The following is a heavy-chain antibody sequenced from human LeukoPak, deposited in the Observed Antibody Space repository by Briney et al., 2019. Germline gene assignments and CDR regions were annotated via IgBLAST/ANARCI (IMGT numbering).Heavy chain of an antibody. CDR1: GYTFTSYY. Sequence: GASVKVSCKASGYTFTSYYMHWVRQAPGQGLEWMGIINPSGGSTSYAQKFQERVTITRDMSTSTAYMELSSLRSEDTAVYYCAADKFLGADDYYYMDVWGKGTTVTVSS. J-gene: IGHJ6*03. CDR2: INPSGGST. D-gene: IGHD1-26*01. CDR3: AADKFLGADDYYYMDV. V-gene: IGHV1-46*01.